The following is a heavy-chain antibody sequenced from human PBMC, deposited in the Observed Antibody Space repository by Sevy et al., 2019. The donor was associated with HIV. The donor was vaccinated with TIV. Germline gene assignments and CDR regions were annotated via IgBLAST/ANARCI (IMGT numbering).Heavy chain of an antibody. D-gene: IGHD5-18*01. J-gene: IGHJ4*02. CDR3: AMAADTAMVYFDY. V-gene: IGHV3-53*01. CDR2: IYSGGST. CDR1: GFTVSSNY. Sequence: WGSLRLSCAASGFTVSSNYMSWVRQAPGKGLEWVSVIYSGGSTYYADSVKGRFTISRDNSKNTLYLQMNSLRAEDTAVYYCAMAADTAMVYFDYWGQGTLVTVSS.